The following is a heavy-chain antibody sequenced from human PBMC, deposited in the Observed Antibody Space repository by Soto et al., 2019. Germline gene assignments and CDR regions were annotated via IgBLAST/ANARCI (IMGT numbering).Heavy chain of an antibody. CDR3: ARLKFEITTVTTFDY. J-gene: IGHJ4*02. V-gene: IGHV4-39*01. CDR2: IYYSGST. D-gene: IGHD4-17*01. CDR1: GGSISSSSFY. Sequence: QLQLQESGPRLVKPSETLSLTCNVSGGSISSSSFYWGWIRQPPGKGLEWIASIYYSGSTYYHPSLRSRVSISVDTSKNQFSLKLSSVTAADTAVYFCARLKFEITTVTTFDYWGQGTLVSVSS.